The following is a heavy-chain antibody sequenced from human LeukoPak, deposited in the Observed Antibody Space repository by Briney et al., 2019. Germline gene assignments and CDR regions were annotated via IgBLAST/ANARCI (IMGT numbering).Heavy chain of an antibody. V-gene: IGHV4-59*01. Sequence: SETLSLTCTVSGGSISSYYWSWIRQPPGKGLEWIGYIYYSGSTNYNPSLKSRVTISVDTSKNQFSLKLSSVTAADTAVYYCARGTGYSSPIDYWGQGTLVTVSS. CDR2: IYYSGST. CDR1: GGSISSYY. J-gene: IGHJ4*02. D-gene: IGHD6-13*01. CDR3: ARGTGYSSPIDY.